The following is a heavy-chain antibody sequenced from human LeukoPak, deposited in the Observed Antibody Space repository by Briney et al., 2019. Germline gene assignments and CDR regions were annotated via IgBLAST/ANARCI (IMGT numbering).Heavy chain of an antibody. Sequence: PGGSLRLSCAASGFTFSSYSMNWVRQAPGKGLEWVSLITGSGASTYYADSVKGRFTISRDNSKITVFLQMSSLRAEDTAVYYCATGSGSYSHWGQGTLVTVSS. J-gene: IGHJ4*02. CDR2: ITGSGAST. CDR1: GFTFSSYS. D-gene: IGHD3-10*01. CDR3: ATGSGSYSH. V-gene: IGHV3-23*01.